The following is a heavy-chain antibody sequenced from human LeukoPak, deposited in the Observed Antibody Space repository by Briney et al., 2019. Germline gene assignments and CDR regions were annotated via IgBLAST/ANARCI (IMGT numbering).Heavy chain of an antibody. CDR3: ARGRWELSL. CDR1: GGSISSYY. Sequence: SETLSLTCTVSGGSISSYYWSWIRQPPGKGLEWIGYIYYSGSTNYNPSLKSRVTISVDTSKNQFSLKLSSVTAADTAVYYCARGRWELSLWGQGTLATVSS. CDR2: IYYSGST. V-gene: IGHV4-59*01. J-gene: IGHJ4*02. D-gene: IGHD1-26*01.